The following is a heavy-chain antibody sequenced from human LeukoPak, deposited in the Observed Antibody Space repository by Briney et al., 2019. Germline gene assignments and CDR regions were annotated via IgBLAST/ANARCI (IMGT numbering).Heavy chain of an antibody. CDR3: VREGYSNSWYRF. V-gene: IGHV3-53*01. CDR1: GFTVSSNY. CDR2: MYSGGNT. Sequence: PGGSLRLSCAASGFTVSSNYMSWVRQAPGKGLEWVSVMYSGGNTYYADSVKGRFTISRDNSKNTLHLQMNSLRAEDTAVYYRVREGYSNSWYRFWGQGTLVTVSS. J-gene: IGHJ4*02. D-gene: IGHD6-13*01.